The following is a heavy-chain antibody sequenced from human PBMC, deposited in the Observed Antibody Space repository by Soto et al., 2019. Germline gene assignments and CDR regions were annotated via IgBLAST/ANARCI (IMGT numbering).Heavy chain of an antibody. D-gene: IGHD6-19*01. CDR2: IYYSGST. V-gene: IGHV4-39*01. J-gene: IGHJ6*02. CDR1: GGSISSSNYY. CDR3: ARGIEGWYQGRYYYGMDV. Sequence: SETLSLTCTFSGGSISSSNYYWGWIRQPPGKGLEWVGSIYYSGSTYYNSSLKSRVTISIDTPKNQFSLKLSSVAAADTAVYYCARGIEGWYQGRYYYGMDVWGQGTTVTVSS.